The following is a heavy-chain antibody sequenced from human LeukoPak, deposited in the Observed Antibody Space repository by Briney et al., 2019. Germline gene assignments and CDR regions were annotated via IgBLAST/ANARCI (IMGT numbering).Heavy chain of an antibody. CDR2: INQDGSEK. CDR1: GFIFSSYW. D-gene: IGHD3-3*01. Sequence: GGSLRLSCAASGFIFSSYWMSWVRQAPGEGLEWAANINQDGSEKYYVDSVKGRFTISRDNAKNSLYLQMNSLRAEDTAVYYCARDHAFSYYYYYMDVWGKGATVTISS. J-gene: IGHJ6*03. V-gene: IGHV3-7*01. CDR3: ARDHAFSYYYYYMDV.